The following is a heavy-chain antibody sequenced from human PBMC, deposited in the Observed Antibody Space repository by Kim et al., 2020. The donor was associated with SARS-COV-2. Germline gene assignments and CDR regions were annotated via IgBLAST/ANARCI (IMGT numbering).Heavy chain of an antibody. CDR1: GGSFRGYY. CDR2: INHSGST. Sequence: SETLSLTCAVYGGSFRGYYWTWIRQPPGKGLEWIGEINHSGSTNYNPSLKSRVTISVDTSKNQFSLKLSSVTAAETAVYYCARGYSGTPLGYWGQGTLVTVSS. V-gene: IGHV4-34*01. D-gene: IGHD1-26*01. CDR3: ARGYSGTPLGY. J-gene: IGHJ4*02.